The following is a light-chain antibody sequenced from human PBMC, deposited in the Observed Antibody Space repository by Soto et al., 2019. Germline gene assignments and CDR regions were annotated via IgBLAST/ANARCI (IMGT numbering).Light chain of an antibody. CDR1: QSVNNNF. CDR2: GAS. V-gene: IGKV3-20*01. J-gene: IGKJ1*01. CDR3: QHYVGSPT. Sequence: ETLLTQSPGTLSLSSGERATVSCRAGQSVNNNFLAWYQLRPGHAPRLLISGASSRATGIPDRISGSGSGTDFTLTITRADPEDSAMYYCQHYVGSPTFGQGTKVDIK.